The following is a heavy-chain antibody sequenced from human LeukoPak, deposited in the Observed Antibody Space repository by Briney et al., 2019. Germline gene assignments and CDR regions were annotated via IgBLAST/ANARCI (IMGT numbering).Heavy chain of an antibody. V-gene: IGHV3-15*01. CDR3: TSHAAFDP. CDR2: IKSKNVGGTT. CDR1: GFTFKNAW. J-gene: IGHJ5*02. Sequence: GGSLRLSCAAFGFTFKNAWMNWVRQAPGKGLEWVGRIKSKNVGGTTDYAAPVKGRFTISRDDSKNTVYLQMNSLKIEDTAVYYCTSHAAFDPWGQGTLVTVSS.